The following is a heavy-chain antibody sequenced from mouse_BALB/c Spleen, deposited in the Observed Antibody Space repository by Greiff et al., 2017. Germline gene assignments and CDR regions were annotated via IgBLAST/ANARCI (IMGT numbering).Heavy chain of an antibody. D-gene: IGHD1-1*01. CDR1: GFTFSSYT. J-gene: IGHJ2*01. Sequence: EVQGVESGGGLVKPGGSLKLSCEASGFTFSSYTMSWVRQTPEKRLEWVATISSGGSYTYYPDSVKGRFTISRDNATNTLYLQMSSLKSEDTAMYYCTRDHDYYSGISYFDYWGQGTTLTVSS. CDR3: TRDHDYYSGISYFDY. V-gene: IGHV5-6-4*01. CDR2: ISSGGSYT.